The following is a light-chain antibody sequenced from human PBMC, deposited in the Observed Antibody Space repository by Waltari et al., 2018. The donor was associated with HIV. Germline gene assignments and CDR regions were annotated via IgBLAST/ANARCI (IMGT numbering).Light chain of an antibody. V-gene: IGLV3-21*04. CDR2: YDS. J-gene: IGLJ1*01. Sequence: SYVLAQPPSVSVAPGKTATLTCGGNNIGGKSVNWYQQKPGQARGVVIYYDSDRPSGIPERFSGSNSGNTATLTISRVEAGDEADYYCQVWDSSSDAYVFGTGTKVTVL. CDR3: QVWDSSSDAYV. CDR1: NIGGKS.